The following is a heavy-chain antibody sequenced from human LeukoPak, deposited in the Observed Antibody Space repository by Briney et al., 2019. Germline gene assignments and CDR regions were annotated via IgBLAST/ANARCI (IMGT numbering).Heavy chain of an antibody. CDR3: SRSSAAAGAVGY. Sequence: ASVKVSCKASGYTFTSYDINWGRQAPGQGLEWMGCINPNTGGTNYALKFQGRVTMTSDTSTTTAYMGLSSLSSDDTAVYFCSRSSAAAGAVGYWGQGTLVTVSS. CDR1: GYTFTSYD. CDR2: INPNTGGT. D-gene: IGHD6-13*01. V-gene: IGHV1-2*02. J-gene: IGHJ4*02.